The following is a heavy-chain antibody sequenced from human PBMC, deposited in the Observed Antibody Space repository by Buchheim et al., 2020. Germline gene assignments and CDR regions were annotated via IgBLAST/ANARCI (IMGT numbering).Heavy chain of an antibody. Sequence: EVQLVESGGGLVQPGGSLRLSCAASGFTFSSYWMSWVRQAPGKGLEWVANIKQDGSEKYYVDSVKGRFTISRDNAKNSLYLQMNSLSAEDTAVYYCARVMRHYYDSSGYYYPDAFDIWGQGS. D-gene: IGHD3-22*01. CDR2: IKQDGSEK. V-gene: IGHV3-7*01. CDR1: GFTFSSYW. CDR3: ARVMRHYYDSSGYYYPDAFDI. J-gene: IGHJ3*02.